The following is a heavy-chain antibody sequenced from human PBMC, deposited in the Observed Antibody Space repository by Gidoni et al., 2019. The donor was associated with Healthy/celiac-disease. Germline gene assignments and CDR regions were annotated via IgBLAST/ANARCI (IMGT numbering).Heavy chain of an antibody. J-gene: IGHJ5*02. CDR3: AGKRKAVAGTEGRFDP. CDR2: IYPGDSDT. Sequence: VQSGAEVKKPGESLKISCKGSGYSFTSYWIGWVRQMPGKGLEWMGIIYPGDSDTRYSPSFQGQVTISADKSISTAYLQWSSLKASDTAMYYCAGKRKAVAGTEGRFDPWGQGTLVTVSS. D-gene: IGHD6-19*01. CDR1: GYSFTSYW. V-gene: IGHV5-51*01.